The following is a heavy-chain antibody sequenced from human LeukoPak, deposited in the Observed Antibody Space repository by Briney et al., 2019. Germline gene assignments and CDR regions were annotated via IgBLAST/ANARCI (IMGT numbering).Heavy chain of an antibody. D-gene: IGHD2-2*01. CDR1: GGSISSSSYY. Sequence: SETLSLTCIVSGGSISSSSYYWGWIRQPPGKGLEWIGSIYYAGRTYYNPSLKSRVTISVDTSNNQFSLKLSSVTAADTAVYYCARHPVEYQLLFPDYWGQGTLVTVSS. CDR2: IYYAGRT. CDR3: ARHPVEYQLLFPDY. V-gene: IGHV4-39*01. J-gene: IGHJ4*02.